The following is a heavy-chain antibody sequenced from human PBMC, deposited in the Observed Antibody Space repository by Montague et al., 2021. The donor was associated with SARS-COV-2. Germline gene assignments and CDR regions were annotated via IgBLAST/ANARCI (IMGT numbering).Heavy chain of an antibody. CDR1: GGSISRCY. V-gene: IGHV4-59*13. CDR2: MYYSGST. Sequence: SETLSLTCTVSGGSISRCYWSWIRQPPGKGLEWIGYMYYSGSTNYNPSLKSRVTLSVDTSKNLFSLKLSSVTVADTAVYYCARDFDYWGQGTLVTVSS. CDR3: ARDFDY. J-gene: IGHJ4*02.